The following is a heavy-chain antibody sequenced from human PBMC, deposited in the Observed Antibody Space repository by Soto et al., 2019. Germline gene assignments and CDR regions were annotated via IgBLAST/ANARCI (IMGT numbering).Heavy chain of an antibody. Sequence: QVQLVQSGAEVKKPGASVKVSCKASGYTFTSYDINWVRQATGQGREYLGWMNPNSGNTGYVQKFQGRVTMTRDTSISTAEMELSSLRSEDSAVYFCARGIKYGAYSRWFDPWGQGTLVTVSS. V-gene: IGHV1-8*01. CDR2: MNPNSGNT. J-gene: IGHJ5*02. CDR3: ARGIKYGAYSRWFDP. CDR1: GYTFTSYD. D-gene: IGHD4-17*01.